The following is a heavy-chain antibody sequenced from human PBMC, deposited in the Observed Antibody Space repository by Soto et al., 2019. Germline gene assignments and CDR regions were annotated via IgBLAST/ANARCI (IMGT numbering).Heavy chain of an antibody. J-gene: IGHJ4*02. V-gene: IGHV1-8*02. CDR3: ARASVAATPDY. CDR1: GYTFTSYA. Sequence: EASVKVSCKASGYTFTSYAMHWVRQAPGQRLEWMGWMNPNSGNTGYAQKFQGRVTMTRNTSISTAYMELSSLRSEDTAVYYCARASVAATPDYWGQGTLVNVS. D-gene: IGHD2-15*01. CDR2: MNPNSGNT.